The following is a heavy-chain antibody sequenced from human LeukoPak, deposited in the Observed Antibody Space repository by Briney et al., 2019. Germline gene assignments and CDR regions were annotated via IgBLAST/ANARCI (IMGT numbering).Heavy chain of an antibody. J-gene: IGHJ5*01. CDR3: AREGYSSNWYDY. V-gene: IGHV4-59*11. CDR1: GGSISSHY. D-gene: IGHD6-13*01. Sequence: SETLSLTCTVSGGSISSHYWAWIRQPPGKGMEWIGYISYTGSTNYNPSLKSRVTISVDTSKNQFSLKLRSVTAADTAVYYCAREGYSSNWYDYWGQGTLVTVSS. CDR2: ISYTGST.